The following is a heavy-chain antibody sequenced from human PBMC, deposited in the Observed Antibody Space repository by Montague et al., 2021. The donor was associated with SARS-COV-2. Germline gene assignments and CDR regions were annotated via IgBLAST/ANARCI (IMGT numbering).Heavy chain of an antibody. CDR1: GFTFSSYA. CDR3: AKDRWGVPGPLDPFDY. CDR2: FTGGSGGST. J-gene: IGHJ4*02. Sequence: YLRLSCAASGFTFSSYAMSWVHQAPGKGLEWVSTFTGGSGGSTYYANSVKGRFTISRDSSKNTLYLQMNNLRAEDTAVYYCAKDRWGVPGPLDPFDYWGQGTLVTVSS. D-gene: IGHD3-10*01. V-gene: IGHV3-23*01.